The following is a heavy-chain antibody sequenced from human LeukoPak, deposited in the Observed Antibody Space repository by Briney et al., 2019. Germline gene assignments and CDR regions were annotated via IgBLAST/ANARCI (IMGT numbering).Heavy chain of an antibody. D-gene: IGHD3-22*01. Sequence: SETLSLTCTVSGGSISRSSYYWGWIRQSPGKGLEWIGSIYYSGSTYYNPSLKSRVTISVDTSKNQFSLKLSSVTAADTAVYYCARDGYYYDSSGYYYQYYYYYYMDVWGKGTTVTVSS. CDR3: ARDGYYYDSSGYYYQYYYYYYMDV. V-gene: IGHV4-39*07. J-gene: IGHJ6*03. CDR1: GGSISRSSYY. CDR2: IYYSGST.